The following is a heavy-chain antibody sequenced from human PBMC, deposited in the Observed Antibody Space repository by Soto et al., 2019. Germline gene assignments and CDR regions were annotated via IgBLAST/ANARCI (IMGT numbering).Heavy chain of an antibody. Sequence: VQLVQSGAEVKKPGESLQISCKGSGYTFTNNWIGWVRQMPGKGLEWMGIIHPENSNTRYGPSFQGQVTISADKSTNTAYLQWSSLRASDTAVYYCARPGPLYYYAMDVWGQGTTVTVSS. CDR1: GYTFTNNW. V-gene: IGHV5-51*01. D-gene: IGHD3-10*01. J-gene: IGHJ6*02. CDR2: IHPENSNT. CDR3: ARPGPLYYYAMDV.